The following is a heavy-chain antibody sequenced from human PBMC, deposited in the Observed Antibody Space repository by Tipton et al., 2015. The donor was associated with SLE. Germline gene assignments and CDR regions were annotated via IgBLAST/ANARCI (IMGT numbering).Heavy chain of an antibody. CDR2: ISAYNGNT. Sequence: GEEVKKPGSSVKVSCKASGGTFSSYAISWVRQAPGQGLEWMGWISAYNGNTNYAQKLQGRVTMTTDTSTSTAYMELRSLRSDDTAVYYCARYSSSWYGIDYWGQGTLVTVSS. V-gene: IGHV1-18*01. D-gene: IGHD6-13*01. CDR1: GGTFSSYA. CDR3: ARYSSSWYGIDY. J-gene: IGHJ4*02.